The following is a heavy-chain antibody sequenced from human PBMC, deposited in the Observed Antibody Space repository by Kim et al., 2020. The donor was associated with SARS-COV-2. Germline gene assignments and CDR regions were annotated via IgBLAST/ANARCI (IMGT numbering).Heavy chain of an antibody. Sequence: SETLSLTCTVSGGSISSYYWSWIRQPPGKGLEWIGYIYYSGSTNYNPSLKSRVTISVDTSKNQFSLKLSSVTAADTAVYYCARGRERTVYDYIWGSYRLEYNWFDPWGQGTLVTVSS. CDR3: ARGRERTVYDYIWGSYRLEYNWFDP. J-gene: IGHJ5*02. V-gene: IGHV4-59*01. CDR2: IYYSGST. CDR1: GGSISSYY. D-gene: IGHD3-16*02.